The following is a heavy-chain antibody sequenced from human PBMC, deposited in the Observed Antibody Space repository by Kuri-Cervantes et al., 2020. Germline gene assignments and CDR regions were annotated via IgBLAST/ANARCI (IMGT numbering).Heavy chain of an antibody. CDR2: INPNSGGT. CDR1: GCTFTGYY. D-gene: IGHD1-7*01. V-gene: IGHV1-2*02. Sequence: ASVKVSCKASGCTFTGYYMHWVRQAPGQGLEWMGWINPNSGGTNYAQKFQGRVTMTRDTSISTAYMELSRLRSDDTAVYYCARSWDYDAALDYWGQGTLVTVSS. CDR3: ARSWDYDAALDY. J-gene: IGHJ4*02.